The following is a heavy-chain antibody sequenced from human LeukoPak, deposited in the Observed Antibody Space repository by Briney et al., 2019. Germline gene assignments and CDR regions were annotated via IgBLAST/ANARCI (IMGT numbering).Heavy chain of an antibody. J-gene: IGHJ4*02. CDR1: GFTFSSYG. V-gene: IGHV3-30*18. CDR2: ISYDGSNK. Sequence: GGSLRLSCTASGFTFSSYGMHWVRQAPGKGLEWVAVISYDGSNKYYADSVKGRFTISRDNSKNTLYLQMNSLRAEDTAVYYCAKEVMGIYYDSSGYHEKGGYFDYWGQGTLVTVSS. CDR3: AKEVMGIYYDSSGYHEKGGYFDY. D-gene: IGHD3-22*01.